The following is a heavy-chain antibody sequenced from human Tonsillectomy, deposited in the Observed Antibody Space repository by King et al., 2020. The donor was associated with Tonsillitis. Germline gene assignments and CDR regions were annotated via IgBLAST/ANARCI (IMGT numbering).Heavy chain of an antibody. Sequence: VQLVQSGGGVVQPGGSLRLSCAGSRFPFSNFGMHWVRQAPGKGLEWVAFIRYDGNKKYYGDSVKGRFTISRDNSKNTLYLEMNSLSIEDTAVYFCAKDRVGLAYSSSRLFDYWGQGTLVTVSS. V-gene: IGHV3-30*02. D-gene: IGHD3-22*01. CDR3: AKDRVGLAYSSSRLFDY. J-gene: IGHJ4*02. CDR1: RFPFSNFG. CDR2: IRYDGNKK.